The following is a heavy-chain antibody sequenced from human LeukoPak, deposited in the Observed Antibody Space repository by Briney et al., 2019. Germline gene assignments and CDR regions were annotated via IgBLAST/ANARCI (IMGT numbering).Heavy chain of an antibody. Sequence: SETLSLTCAVSGGSISSSSWWDWVRQPPGKGLEWIGEIYHSGSTSYNPSLKSRVTISVDKSKNQFSLKLSSVTAADTAMYYCARHGGWVVAAYHYFDYWGQGTLVTVSS. V-gene: IGHV4-4*02. CDR3: ARHGGWVVAAYHYFDY. CDR2: IYHSGST. J-gene: IGHJ4*02. CDR1: GGSISSSSW. D-gene: IGHD2-15*01.